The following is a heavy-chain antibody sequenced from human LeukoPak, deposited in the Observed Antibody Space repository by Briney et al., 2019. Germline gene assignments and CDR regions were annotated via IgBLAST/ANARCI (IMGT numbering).Heavy chain of an antibody. Sequence: ASVKVSCKASGYTFTSYYMHWVRQAPGQGLEWMGTINPSGGSRSYAQKFQGRVTMTRDTSTSTVYMELSSLRSEDTAVYFCARDACSSTTCQAGGNWFDPWGQGTLVIVS. CDR3: ARDACSSTTCQAGGNWFDP. V-gene: IGHV1-46*01. D-gene: IGHD2-2*01. J-gene: IGHJ5*02. CDR1: GYTFTSYY. CDR2: INPSGGSR.